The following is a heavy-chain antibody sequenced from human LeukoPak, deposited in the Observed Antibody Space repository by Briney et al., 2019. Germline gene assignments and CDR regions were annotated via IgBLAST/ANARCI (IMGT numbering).Heavy chain of an antibody. D-gene: IGHD2-8*01. Sequence: GGSLKISCKGSGYTFASYWIGWVRQMPGKGLDWVGIIYPADSDTRYSPSFQGQVTISADRSINTAYLQWSSLKASDTAIYYCARGGGPYWWHDWWGQGTLVTVSS. J-gene: IGHJ4*02. CDR3: ARGGGPYWWHDW. CDR1: GYTFASYW. V-gene: IGHV5-51*01. CDR2: IYPADSDT.